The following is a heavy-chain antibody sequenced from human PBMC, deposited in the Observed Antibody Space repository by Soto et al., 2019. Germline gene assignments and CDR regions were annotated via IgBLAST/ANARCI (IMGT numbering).Heavy chain of an antibody. CDR1: GDTFTNFD. Sequence: QVQLVQSGAEMKKPGASVKVSCKPSGDTFTNFDLNWVRQAAGKGLEWLGWMRANSGDRGHAQKFRGRVSLTRDTSMSTAYMELSSLRAEDTAVYYCARYIHGQGFKVRGQGTLVIVSS. CDR3: ARYIHGQGFKV. D-gene: IGHD2-15*01. CDR2: MRANSGDR. V-gene: IGHV1-8*01. J-gene: IGHJ4*02.